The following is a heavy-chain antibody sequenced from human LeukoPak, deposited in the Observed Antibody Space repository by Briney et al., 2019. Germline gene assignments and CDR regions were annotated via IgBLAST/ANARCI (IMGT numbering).Heavy chain of an antibody. CDR2: IYAGNGNT. J-gene: IGHJ4*02. Sequence: ASVKVSCKASGYTFTSYAMHWVRQAPGQRLEWMGWIYAGNGNTKYSQKFQGRVTITRDTSASTAYMELSSLRSEDTAVYYCARDHWWDLRGFDYWGQGTLVTVSS. D-gene: IGHD1-26*01. V-gene: IGHV1-3*01. CDR1: GYTFTSYA. CDR3: ARDHWWDLRGFDY.